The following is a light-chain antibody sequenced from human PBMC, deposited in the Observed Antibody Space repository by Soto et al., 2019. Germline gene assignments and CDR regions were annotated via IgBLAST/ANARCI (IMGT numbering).Light chain of an antibody. V-gene: IGLV2-14*01. CDR3: TSYTSSSTWV. Sequence: QSALTQPASVSGSPGQSITISCTGTSGDIGAFNYVSWYQQHPGKAPQLMIYEVNNRPSGVSDRFSGSKSGNTASLTISGLQAEDEADYHCTSYTSSSTWVFGGGTKLTVL. CDR1: SGDIGAFNY. CDR2: EVN. J-gene: IGLJ3*02.